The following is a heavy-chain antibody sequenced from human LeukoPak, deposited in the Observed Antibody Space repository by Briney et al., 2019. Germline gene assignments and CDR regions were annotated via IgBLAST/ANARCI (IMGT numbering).Heavy chain of an antibody. V-gene: IGHV4-59*01. CDR2: IYYSGST. CDR3: ARVLKCSGYPLWYYYYYMDV. D-gene: IGHD3-22*01. J-gene: IGHJ6*03. CDR1: GGSISSYY. Sequence: SETLSLTCTVSGGSISSYYWSWIRQPPGKGLEWIGYIYYSGSTNYNPSLKSRVTISVDTSKNQFSLKLSSVTAADTAVYYCARVLKCSGYPLWYYYYYMDVWGKGTTVTVSS.